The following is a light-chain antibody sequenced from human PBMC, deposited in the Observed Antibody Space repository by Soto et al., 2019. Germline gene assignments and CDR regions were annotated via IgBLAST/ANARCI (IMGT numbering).Light chain of an antibody. Sequence: EIVMTQSPATLSVSPGERATLSCRASQSVSSNLAGYQQKPGQAPRLLIYGASTRATGIPARFSGSGSGTEFTLTISSLQSEDFVVYYCQQYNNWPPITFCQGTRLEIK. CDR1: QSVSSN. V-gene: IGKV3-15*01. J-gene: IGKJ5*01. CDR3: QQYNNWPPIT. CDR2: GAS.